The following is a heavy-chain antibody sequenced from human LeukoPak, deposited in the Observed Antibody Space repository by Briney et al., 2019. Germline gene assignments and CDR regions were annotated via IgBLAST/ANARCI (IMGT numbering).Heavy chain of an antibody. CDR1: GGTFSSYA. Sequence: SVKVSCKASGGTFSSYAISWVRQAPGQGLEWMGGIIPIFGTANYAQKFQGRVTITADKSTSTAYMELSSLRSEDTAVYYCASSPVVVAAPRYYYYYYYMDVWGKGTTVTVSS. CDR3: ASSPVVVAAPRYYYYYYYMDV. V-gene: IGHV1-69*06. CDR2: IIPIFGTA. D-gene: IGHD2-15*01. J-gene: IGHJ6*03.